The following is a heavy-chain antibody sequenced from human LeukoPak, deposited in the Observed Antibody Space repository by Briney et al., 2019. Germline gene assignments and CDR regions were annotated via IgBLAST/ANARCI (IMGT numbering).Heavy chain of an antibody. J-gene: IGHJ5*02. V-gene: IGHV1-58*02. CDR1: GFTFTISA. D-gene: IGHD1-26*01. Sequence: ASVTVSFKASGFTFTISAMQWVRQARGQRLEWIGWIVVGSGNTNYAQKFQERVTITRDMSTSTAYMELSSLRSEDTAVYYCAADLSVGPSRYDPWGQGTLVTVSS. CDR3: AADLSVGPSRYDP. CDR2: IVVGSGNT.